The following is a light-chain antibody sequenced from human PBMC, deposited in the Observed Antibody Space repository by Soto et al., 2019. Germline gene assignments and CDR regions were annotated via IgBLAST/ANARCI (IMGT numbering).Light chain of an antibody. CDR3: QQLNSYLSIT. Sequence: DVQLTQSPSFLSASVGDRVTITCRASQDISSYLAWYQQTPGKAPKLLIYATSTLQSGVPSRFGGSGSGTEFTLTISSLQPEDVATYYCQQLNSYLSITFGQGTRLEIK. J-gene: IGKJ5*01. CDR1: QDISSY. V-gene: IGKV1-9*01. CDR2: ATS.